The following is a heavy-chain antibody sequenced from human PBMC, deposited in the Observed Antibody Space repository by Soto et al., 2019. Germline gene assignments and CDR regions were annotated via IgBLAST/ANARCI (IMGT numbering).Heavy chain of an antibody. Sequence: SETLSLTCTVSGGSISSTSHFWGWIRQPPGKGLEWIGSVYYSGSTFYNPSLEGRVSISVDMSQNQFSLKLRSVTAADTAVYYCAKRGNCSDGHCYGDYYYYMAVWGKGTTVTVSS. J-gene: IGHJ6*03. CDR1: GGSISSTSHF. V-gene: IGHV4-39*01. D-gene: IGHD2-15*01. CDR3: AKRGNCSDGHCYGDYYYYMAV. CDR2: VYYSGST.